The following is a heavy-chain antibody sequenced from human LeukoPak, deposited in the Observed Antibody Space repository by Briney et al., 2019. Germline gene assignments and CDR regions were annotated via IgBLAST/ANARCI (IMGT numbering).Heavy chain of an antibody. Sequence: SETLSLTCTVSGGSLSSYYWSWIRQPPGKGLEYIGYIYYSGITIYNPSLKSRVTISIDTSKNQFSLILSSVTAADTAVYYCARFFWTPSKGLDYWGQGTLVTVSS. CDR2: IYYSGIT. V-gene: IGHV4-59*08. J-gene: IGHJ4*02. D-gene: IGHD3/OR15-3a*01. CDR1: GGSLSSYY. CDR3: ARFFWTPSKGLDY.